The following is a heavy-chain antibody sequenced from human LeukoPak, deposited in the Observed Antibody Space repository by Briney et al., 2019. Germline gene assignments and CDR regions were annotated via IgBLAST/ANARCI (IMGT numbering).Heavy chain of an antibody. CDR1: GFTFSSYS. D-gene: IGHD1-26*01. V-gene: IGHV3-48*01. CDR3: ARGVRRNSGSYALAFDI. J-gene: IGHJ3*02. Sequence: GGSLRLSCAASGFTFSSYSMNWVRQAPGKGPEWVSYISSSSSTIYYADSVKGRFTISRDNAKNSLYLQMNSLRAEDTAVYYCARGVRRNSGSYALAFDIWGQGTMVTVSS. CDR2: ISSSSSTI.